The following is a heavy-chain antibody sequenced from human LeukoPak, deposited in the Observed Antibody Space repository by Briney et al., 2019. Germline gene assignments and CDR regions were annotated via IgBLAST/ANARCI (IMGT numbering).Heavy chain of an antibody. CDR1: GFTFSSYN. J-gene: IGHJ5*02. CDR3: ASWDDFWTP. Sequence: GGSLRLSCAASGFTFSSYNMNWVRRAPGKGLEWVSYISSSSGTIYYADSVKGRLTISRDNAKNSLYLQMNSLRAEDTAVYYRASWDDFWTPWGQGTLVTVSS. D-gene: IGHD3-3*01. V-gene: IGHV3-48*01. CDR2: ISSSSGTI.